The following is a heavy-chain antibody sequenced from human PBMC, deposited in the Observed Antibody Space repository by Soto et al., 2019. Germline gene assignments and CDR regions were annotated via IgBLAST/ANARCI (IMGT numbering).Heavy chain of an antibody. V-gene: IGHV1-69*12. CDR2: FLSLFGTA. Sequence: QVQLVQSGAEVKKPGSSVKVSCKASGGTFSSYAISWVRQAPGQGLEWRGGFLSLFGTANYAQTFQGRVTITADEATSTAHMELSSLGSEDTAVYYCAREEEFEENDCISTSCYFSWDYWGQVTLVTVAS. CDR1: GGTFSSYA. J-gene: IGHJ4*02. CDR3: AREEEFEENDCISTSCYFSWDY. D-gene: IGHD2-2*01.